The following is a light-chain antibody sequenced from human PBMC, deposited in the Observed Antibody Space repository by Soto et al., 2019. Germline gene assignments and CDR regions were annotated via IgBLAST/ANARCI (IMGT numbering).Light chain of an antibody. CDR3: SSYAGTNTPYV. CDR2: EVS. J-gene: IGLJ1*01. V-gene: IGLV2-8*01. Sequence: QSALTQPPSASGSPGQSVTISCTGTSSDVGGYYYVSWYQQHPGKAPKLMIYEVSKRPSGVPDRFSGSKSGNTASLTVSGLQAEDEADYYCSSYAGTNTPYVFGTGTKLTDL. CDR1: SSDVGGYYY.